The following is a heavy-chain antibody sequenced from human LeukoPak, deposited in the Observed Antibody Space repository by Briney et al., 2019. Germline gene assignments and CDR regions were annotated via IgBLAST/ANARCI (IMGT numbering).Heavy chain of an antibody. J-gene: IGHJ4*02. D-gene: IGHD6-13*01. CDR1: GFTVSSNY. CDR3: ARVGQAAEYYFDY. V-gene: IGHV3-53*01. Sequence: GGSLRLSCAASGFTVSSNYMSWVRQAPGKGLEWVSVIYSGGSTYYADSVKGRFTISRDNSKNTLYLQMNSLRAEDTAVYYCARVGQAAEYYFDYWGQGTLVTVSS. CDR2: IYSGGST.